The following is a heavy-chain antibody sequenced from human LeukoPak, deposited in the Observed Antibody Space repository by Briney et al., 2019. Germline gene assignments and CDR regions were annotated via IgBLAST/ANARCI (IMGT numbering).Heavy chain of an antibody. D-gene: IGHD4/OR15-4a*01. CDR3: ARRAGAYSHPYDY. J-gene: IGHJ4*02. CDR2: INTDGRST. CDR1: GFTFSDYY. V-gene: IGHV3-74*01. Sequence: PGGSLRLSCAASGFTFSDYYMSWIRQAPGKGLVWVSRINTDGRSTSYVDSGKGRFTISRDNSKNTLYLQMNSLRAEDTAVYYCARRAGAYSHPYDYWGQGTLVTVSS.